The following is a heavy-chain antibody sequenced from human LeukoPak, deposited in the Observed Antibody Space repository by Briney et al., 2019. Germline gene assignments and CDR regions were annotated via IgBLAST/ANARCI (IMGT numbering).Heavy chain of an antibody. CDR1: GYAFTNYY. CDR3: ARIRDGYNDAYDI. Sequence: ASVKVSCKASGYAFTNYYIHWVRQAPGQGLEWMGLINPGGGNTNYAQNFQGRVTMTRDTSASTVYMELSSLRSEDTAIYYCARIRDGYNDAYDIWGQGTVVTVPS. J-gene: IGHJ3*02. D-gene: IGHD5-24*01. V-gene: IGHV1-46*01. CDR2: INPGGGNT.